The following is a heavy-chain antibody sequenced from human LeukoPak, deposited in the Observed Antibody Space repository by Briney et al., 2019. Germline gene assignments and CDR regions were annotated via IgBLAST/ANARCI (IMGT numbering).Heavy chain of an antibody. J-gene: IGHJ4*02. CDR3: AKAKTLAMVLPGNY. CDR2: ISGSGDTT. D-gene: IGHD5-18*01. V-gene: IGHV3-23*01. Sequence: GGSLRLSCAASEFTFSSYAMSRVRQAPGKGLEWVSSISGSGDTTYYADSVKGRFTISRDNSKNTLYLQMNSLRAEDTAVYYCAKAKTLAMVLPGNYWGQGTLVTVSS. CDR1: EFTFSSYA.